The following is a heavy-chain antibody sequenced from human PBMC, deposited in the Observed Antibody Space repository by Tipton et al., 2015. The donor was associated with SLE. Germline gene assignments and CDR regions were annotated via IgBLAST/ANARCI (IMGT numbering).Heavy chain of an antibody. CDR1: VASINSSSYY. D-gene: IGHD6-19*01. J-gene: IGHJ4*02. CDR3: ASLLWGGWPFDH. Sequence: TLSLTCTVSVASINSSSYYCAWIRQPPGKGLEWIGSVFYSGTTYYNPSLKSRVTISLDTTKNQFSLKVKSVTAADTAVYYCASLLWGGWPFDHWGQGTLVTVSS. CDR2: VFYSGTT. V-gene: IGHV4-39*07.